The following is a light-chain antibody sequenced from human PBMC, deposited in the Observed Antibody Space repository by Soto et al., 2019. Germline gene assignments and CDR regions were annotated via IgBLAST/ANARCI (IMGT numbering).Light chain of an antibody. Sequence: DIQMTQSPSTLAASVGDTVTMTCRSSSKWLAWYQKKPGKAPKLLIYDVSNLERGVPPRFSGSTSGAESTLTITGLQPDALGTYYCQHITDFTFGQGTKVDIK. J-gene: IGKJ2*01. CDR2: DVS. CDR3: QHITDFT. CDR1: SSSKW. V-gene: IGKV1-5*01.